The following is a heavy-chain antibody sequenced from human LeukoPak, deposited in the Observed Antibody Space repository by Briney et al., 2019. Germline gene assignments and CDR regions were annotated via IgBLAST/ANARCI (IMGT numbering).Heavy chain of an antibody. CDR3: ARVPPGNDAFNI. Sequence: SETLSLTCTVSGGSISSGDYYWSWIRQPPGKGLEWIGYIYYSGSTYYNPSLKSRVTISVDTSKNQFSLKLSSVTAADTAVYYCARVPPGNDAFNIWGQGTMVTVSS. D-gene: IGHD1-14*01. CDR1: GGSISSGDYY. V-gene: IGHV4-30-4*01. J-gene: IGHJ3*02. CDR2: IYYSGST.